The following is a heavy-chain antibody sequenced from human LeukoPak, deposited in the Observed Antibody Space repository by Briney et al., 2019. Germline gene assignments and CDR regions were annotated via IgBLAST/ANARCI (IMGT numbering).Heavy chain of an antibody. Sequence: ASVTVSCKASGYTFTGYFMNWVRQAPGQGLEWMGWINPNSGDTTYAQKFQGRVAMTRDTSTSTAYLELSRLTSDDTAVYYCARAQYYYPRHYYVHWGQGTLVTVSS. CDR3: ARAQYYYPRHYYVH. J-gene: IGHJ4*02. CDR1: GYTFTGYF. CDR2: INPNSGDT. V-gene: IGHV1-2*02. D-gene: IGHD3-10*01.